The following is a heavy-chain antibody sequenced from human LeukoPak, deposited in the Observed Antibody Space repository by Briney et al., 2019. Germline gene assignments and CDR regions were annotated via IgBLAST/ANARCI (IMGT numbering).Heavy chain of an antibody. V-gene: IGHV4-39*07. CDR3: ARDYQGGYGDKTVDY. J-gene: IGHJ4*02. CDR1: GGSISSSIYY. Sequence: PSETLSLTCTVSGGSISSSIYYGGWIRQPPGKGLEWIGSIYDSGRYYYTPSLKSRVTISVDTSKTQSSLKLSSVTAEATAVYYCARDYQGGYGDKTVDYWGQGTLVTVSS. CDR2: IYDSGRY. D-gene: IGHD5-18*01.